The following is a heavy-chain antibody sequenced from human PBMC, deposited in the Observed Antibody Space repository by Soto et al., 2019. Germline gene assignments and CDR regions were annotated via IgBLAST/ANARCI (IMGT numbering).Heavy chain of an antibody. J-gene: IGHJ4*02. V-gene: IGHV3-33*01. CDR1: GFTFSTYG. D-gene: IGHD3-3*01. Sequence: VQLVESGGGVVQPGRSLRVSCAASGFTFSTYGMHWVRQAPGKGLEWVALISYDGNNKYYADSVKGRFTISRDNSQNTLYLQMDSLRAEDMAVYYCARDLRKGSYLDYWGQGTLVTVSS. CDR2: ISYDGNNK. CDR3: ARDLRKGSYLDY.